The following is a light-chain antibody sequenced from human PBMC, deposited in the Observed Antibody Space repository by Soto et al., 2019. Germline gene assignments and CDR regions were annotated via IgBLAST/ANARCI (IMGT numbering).Light chain of an antibody. CDR1: QSISTY. V-gene: IGKV1-39*01. CDR3: HQSYSTQLT. J-gene: IGKJ4*01. Sequence: DIQMTQSPSSLSASVGDRITITCQASQSISTYLNWYQQKPGKAPNFLIYGASSLQSGVPPRFSQSRSGTSFTLTISSLQPEDFAPYYWHQSYSTQLTGGGGTKVEIK. CDR2: GAS.